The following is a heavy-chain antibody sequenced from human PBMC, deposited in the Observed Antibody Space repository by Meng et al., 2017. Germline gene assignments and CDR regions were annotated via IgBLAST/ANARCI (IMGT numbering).Heavy chain of an antibody. CDR1: GGSISSSSYY. J-gene: IGHJ6*02. CDR3: ARDRYKDFDWLQNGMDV. Sequence: GSLRLSCTVSGGSISSSSYYWGWIRQPPGKGLEWIGSIYYSGSTHYNPSLKSRVTISVDTSKNQFSLKLSSVTAADTAVYYCARDRYKDFDWLQNGMDVWGQGTTVTVSS. CDR2: IYYSGST. V-gene: IGHV4-39*07. D-gene: IGHD3-9*01.